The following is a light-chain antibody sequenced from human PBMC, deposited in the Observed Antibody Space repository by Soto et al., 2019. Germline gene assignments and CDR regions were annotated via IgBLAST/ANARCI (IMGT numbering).Light chain of an antibody. Sequence: QSVLTQPASVSGSPGQSITISCTGTSSDVGRYNYVSWHQQHPGKAPKLMIYGVSNRPSGVSDRFSGSKSGNTASRTISGLHTEDEAIYYCSSYTSSSALSVVFGGGTKVTVL. CDR1: SSDVGRYNY. CDR3: SSYTSSSALSVV. J-gene: IGLJ2*01. V-gene: IGLV2-14*03. CDR2: GVS.